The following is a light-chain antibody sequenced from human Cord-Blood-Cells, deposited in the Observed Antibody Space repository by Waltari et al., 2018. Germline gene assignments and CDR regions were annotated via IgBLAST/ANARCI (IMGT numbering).Light chain of an antibody. CDR3: QQYYSTPWT. CDR2: WAS. J-gene: IGKJ1*01. CDR1: QSVLYSSNNKNY. Sequence: DLVMTQSPDSLAVSLGARATINCKSSQSVLYSSNNKNYFAWYQQKPGQPPKLLIYWASNRESGVPDRFSGSGSGTDFTLTISSLQAEDVAVYYCQQYYSTPWTFGQGTKVEIK. V-gene: IGKV4-1*01.